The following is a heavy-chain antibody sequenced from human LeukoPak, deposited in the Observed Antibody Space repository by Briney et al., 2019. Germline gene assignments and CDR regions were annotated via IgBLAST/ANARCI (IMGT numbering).Heavy chain of an antibody. Sequence: GGSLRLSCAASGFTFSSYSMNWVRQAPGKGLEWVSYISSSSSTIYYADSVKGRFTISRDNAKNSLYLQMNSLRAEDTAVYYCATVGNTIFGVVIHAFDIWGQGTMVTVSS. J-gene: IGHJ3*02. D-gene: IGHD3-3*01. CDR3: ATVGNTIFGVVIHAFDI. CDR2: ISSSSSTI. V-gene: IGHV3-48*01. CDR1: GFTFSSYS.